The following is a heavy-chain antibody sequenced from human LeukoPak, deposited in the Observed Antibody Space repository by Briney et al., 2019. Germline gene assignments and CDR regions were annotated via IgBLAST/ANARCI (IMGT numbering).Heavy chain of an antibody. CDR1: GYTFTSYG. D-gene: IGHD3-16*01. V-gene: IGHV1-18*01. Sequence: ASVKVSCKASGYTFTSYGIRWVRQAPGQGGEGMGWISAYKGNKNYAQKLQGRVTMTTDTSPSTAYMELRSLRSDDTAVYSCASSFGGVISFDYWGQGTLVTVSS. CDR3: ASSFGGVISFDY. CDR2: ISAYKGNK. J-gene: IGHJ4*02.